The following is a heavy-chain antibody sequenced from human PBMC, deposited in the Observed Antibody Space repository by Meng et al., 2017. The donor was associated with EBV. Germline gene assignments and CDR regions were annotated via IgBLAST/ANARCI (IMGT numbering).Heavy chain of an antibody. Sequence: QVHLVQAAAEGKRPGSSGKVHCKSSGGRFRNYAISWVRQAPGQGLEWLGGFLPTLGAPNYAQKFHGRVSITADESTSTHYMDLSSLRSEDTAVYYCASESGRGYTPDYWGQGTLVTVSS. V-gene: IGHV1-69*01. CDR1: GGRFRNYA. CDR2: FLPTLGAP. D-gene: IGHD3-10*01. J-gene: IGHJ4*02. CDR3: ASESGRGYTPDY.